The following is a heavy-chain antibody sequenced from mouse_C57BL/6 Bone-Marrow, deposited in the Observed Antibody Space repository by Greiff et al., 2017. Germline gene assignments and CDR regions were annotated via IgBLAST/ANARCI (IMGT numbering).Heavy chain of an antibody. CDR1: GYTFTSYW. CDR2: IYPGNSYT. V-gene: IGHV1-5*01. CDR3: TRDDKDSHHYDMED. J-gene: IGHJ4*01. Sequence: VQLQQSGTVLARPGASVKMSCKTSGYTFTSYWMHWVKQRPGQGLEWIGAIYPGNSYTSYNQKFKGQAKLTAVTSASTAYMELSSLTNEDSAVYYCTRDDKDSHHYDMEDWGQGTSVTVSS.